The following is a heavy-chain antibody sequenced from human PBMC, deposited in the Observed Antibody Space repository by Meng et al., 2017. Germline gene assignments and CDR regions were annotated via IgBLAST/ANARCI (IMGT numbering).Heavy chain of an antibody. J-gene: IGHJ4*02. CDR2: MNPNSGNT. CDR1: GYTFTNYD. CDR3: ARGPNRWTGFDY. D-gene: IGHD3/OR15-3a*01. V-gene: IGHV1-8*01. Sequence: QVQVGPAGAEVKKPGASVKVSCKASGYTFTNYDINWVRQATGQGLEWMGWMNPNSGNTGYAQKFQGRVTMTRNTSISTAYMELSSLRSEDTAVYYCARGPNRWTGFDYWGQGTLVTVSS.